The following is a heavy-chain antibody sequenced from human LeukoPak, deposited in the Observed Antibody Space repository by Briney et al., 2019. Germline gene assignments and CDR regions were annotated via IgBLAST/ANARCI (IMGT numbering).Heavy chain of an antibody. V-gene: IGHV3-66*01. D-gene: IGHD3-16*01. CDR2: TNSGGST. CDR3: ARDLAY. J-gene: IGHJ4*02. CDR1: GFTVSTNY. Sequence: GGSPRLSCAASGFTVSTNYMSWVRQAPGKGLEWVSFTNSGGSTDYADSVKGRFTISRDDPKNTLYLQMNSLRVEDTAVYYCARDLAYWGQGTLVTVSS.